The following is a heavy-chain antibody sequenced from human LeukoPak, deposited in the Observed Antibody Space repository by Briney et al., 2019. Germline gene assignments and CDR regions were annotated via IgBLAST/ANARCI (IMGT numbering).Heavy chain of an antibody. Sequence: SETLSLTCTVSGGSISSYYWSWIRQPPGKGLEWIGEINHSGGTNYNPSLKSRVTISVDTSKNQFSLKLSSVTAADTAVYYCARGFAVAGTDYWGQGTLVTVSS. CDR3: ARGFAVAGTDY. D-gene: IGHD6-19*01. V-gene: IGHV4-34*01. CDR1: GGSISSYY. J-gene: IGHJ4*02. CDR2: INHSGGT.